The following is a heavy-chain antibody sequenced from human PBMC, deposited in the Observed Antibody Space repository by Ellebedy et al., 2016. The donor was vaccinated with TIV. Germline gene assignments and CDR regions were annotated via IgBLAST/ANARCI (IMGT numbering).Heavy chain of an antibody. J-gene: IGHJ4*02. Sequence: GESLKISCSASGFTFSNAWMSWVRQAPGKGLEWVGRIKSKTDGGTTDYAAPVQGRFTISRDESTNTLYLQMNSLKTEDTAVYYCTTEPMILVGGRPYTPYDYWGQGALVTVSS. CDR3: TTEPMILVGGRPYTPYDY. D-gene: IGHD3-22*01. V-gene: IGHV3-15*01. CDR2: IKSKTDGGTT. CDR1: GFTFSNAW.